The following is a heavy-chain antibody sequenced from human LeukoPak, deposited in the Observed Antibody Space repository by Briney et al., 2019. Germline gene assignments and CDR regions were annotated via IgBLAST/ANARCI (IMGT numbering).Heavy chain of an antibody. CDR3: AKDMGYDYVWGSYPNVAFDI. V-gene: IGHV3-9*01. D-gene: IGHD3-16*02. J-gene: IGHJ3*02. CDR1: GFTFDDYA. Sequence: GRSLRLSCAASGFTFDDYAMHWVRQAPGKGLEWVSGISWNSGSIGYADSVKGRFTISRDNAKNSLYLQMNSLRAEDTALYYCAKDMGYDYVWGSYPNVAFDIWGQGTMVTVSS. CDR2: ISWNSGSI.